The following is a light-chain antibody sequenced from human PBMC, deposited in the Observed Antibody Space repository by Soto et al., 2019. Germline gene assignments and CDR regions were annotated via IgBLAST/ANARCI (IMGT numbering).Light chain of an antibody. J-gene: IGLJ1*01. V-gene: IGLV2-14*01. CDR3: SSYTSSINLLV. CDR1: TSDVGGYNY. Sequence: QCVLRHPASVRWSPGQSITISCTGTTSDVGGYNYVSWYQHHPVKAPKLLIYEVTNRPSGVSNRFSGSKSGDTASLTISGLHAEDEADYYCSSYTSSINLLVFGTGTKVTVL. CDR2: EVT.